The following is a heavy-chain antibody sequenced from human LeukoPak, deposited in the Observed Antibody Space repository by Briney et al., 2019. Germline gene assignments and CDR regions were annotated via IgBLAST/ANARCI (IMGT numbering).Heavy chain of an antibody. CDR1: GYTFTSYG. D-gene: IGHD3-22*01. Sequence: ASVKVSCKSSGYTFTSYGIIWVRQAPGQGLEWMGWISAYNGNTNYAQKLQGRVTMTTDTSTSTAYMELRSLRSDDTAVYYCARGSVHYYDSRRDYFDYWGQGTLVTVSS. J-gene: IGHJ4*02. V-gene: IGHV1-18*01. CDR2: ISAYNGNT. CDR3: ARGSVHYYDSRRDYFDY.